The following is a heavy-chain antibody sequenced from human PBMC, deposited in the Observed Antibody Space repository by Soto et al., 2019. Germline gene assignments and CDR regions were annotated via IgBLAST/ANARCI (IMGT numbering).Heavy chain of an antibody. D-gene: IGHD6-6*01. CDR1: GFSFSSYW. V-gene: IGHV3-7*03. CDR3: ARDIGDSSSSDY. Sequence: LRLSCVDLGFSFSSYWMSWVRQAPGKGLEWVANIKQDGSEKYYVDSVKGRFTISRDNAKNSLYLQMNSLRAEDTAVYYCARDIGDSSSSDYWGQGTLVTVSS. CDR2: IKQDGSEK. J-gene: IGHJ4*02.